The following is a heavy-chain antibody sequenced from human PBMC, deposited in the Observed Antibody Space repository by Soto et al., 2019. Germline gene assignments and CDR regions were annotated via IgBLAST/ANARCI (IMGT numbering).Heavy chain of an antibody. CDR2: IYPGDSDT. CDR1: GYSFTSYW. CDR3: AGLPGDLSHYYYYRLDV. V-gene: IGHV5-51*01. J-gene: IGHJ6*02. Sequence: GESLKISCKGSGYSFTSYWIGWVRQMPGKGLEWMGIIYPGDSDTRYSPSFQGQVTISADKSISTAYLQWSSLKASDTAMYYCAGLPGDLSHYYYYRLDVWGQGTTVTVSS. D-gene: IGHD7-27*01.